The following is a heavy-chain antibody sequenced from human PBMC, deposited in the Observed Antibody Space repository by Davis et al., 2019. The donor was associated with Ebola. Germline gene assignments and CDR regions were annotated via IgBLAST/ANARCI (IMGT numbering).Heavy chain of an antibody. D-gene: IGHD2-8*01. CDR2: INHGGST. Sequence: GSLRLSCTVSGGSISSGGYYWSWIRQPPGKGLEWIGEINHGGSTKYNPSLRSRVTISVDTSKNQFFLKVSSVTAADTAVYYCARVNGDFYSYGMDVWGQGTTVTVS. CDR1: GGSISSGGYY. V-gene: IGHV4-39*07. J-gene: IGHJ6*02. CDR3: ARVNGDFYSYGMDV.